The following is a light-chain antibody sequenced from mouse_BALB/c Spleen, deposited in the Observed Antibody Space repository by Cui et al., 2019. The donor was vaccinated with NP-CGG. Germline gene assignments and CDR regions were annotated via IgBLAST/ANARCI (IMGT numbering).Light chain of an antibody. CDR3: ALWYSNHWI. Sequence: QPVVTQSPALTTSPGETVTLTCRSSTGAVTTNNYANWVQEKSDHLFTGLIGGTNNRAPGVPARFSGSLIGDKAALTITGAQTEDEAIYFCALWYSNHWIFGSGTKVTVL. V-gene: IGLV1*01. J-gene: IGLJ3*01. CDR2: GTN. CDR1: TGAVTTNNY.